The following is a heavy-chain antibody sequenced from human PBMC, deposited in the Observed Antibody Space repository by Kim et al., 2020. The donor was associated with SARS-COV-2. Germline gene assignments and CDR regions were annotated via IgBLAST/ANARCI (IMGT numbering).Heavy chain of an antibody. D-gene: IGHD3-10*01. Sequence: ASVKVSCKASGYTFTSYGISWVRQAPGQGLEWMGWISAYNGNTNYAQKLQGRVTMTTDTSTSTAYMELRNLRSDDTAVYYCASMPGYYYCSGSYYITAFDIWGQGTMVTVSS. CDR1: GYTFTSYG. V-gene: IGHV1-18*01. CDR2: ISAYNGNT. CDR3: ASMPGYYYCSGSYYITAFDI. J-gene: IGHJ3*02.